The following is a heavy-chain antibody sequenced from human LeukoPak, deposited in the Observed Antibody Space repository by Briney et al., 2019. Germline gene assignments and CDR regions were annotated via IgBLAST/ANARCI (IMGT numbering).Heavy chain of an antibody. D-gene: IGHD6-13*01. CDR2: IYYSGST. CDR1: GGSISSGDYY. CDR3: ARDQEYSSSHISDAFDI. J-gene: IGHJ3*02. Sequence: SQTLSLTCTVSGGSISSGDYYWSWIRQPPGKGLEWIGYIYYSGSTYYNPSLKSRVTISVDTSENQFSLKLSSVTAADTAVYYCARDQEYSSSHISDAFDIWGQGTMVTVSS. V-gene: IGHV4-30-4*01.